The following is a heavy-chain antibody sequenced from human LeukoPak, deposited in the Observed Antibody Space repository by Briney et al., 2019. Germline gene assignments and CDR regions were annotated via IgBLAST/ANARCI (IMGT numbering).Heavy chain of an antibody. Sequence: GGSLRLSCAASGFTFSDFYMSWIRQAPGKGLEWVSHISSSGSTIYYADSVKGRFTISRDNAKNSLYLQMNSLRAEDTAVYYCARDLGSLPAAIGCAYYNLDVWGQGTTVTVSS. V-gene: IGHV3-11*01. CDR3: ARDLGSLPAAIGCAYYNLDV. J-gene: IGHJ6*02. D-gene: IGHD2-2*02. CDR2: ISSSGSTI. CDR1: GFTFSDFY.